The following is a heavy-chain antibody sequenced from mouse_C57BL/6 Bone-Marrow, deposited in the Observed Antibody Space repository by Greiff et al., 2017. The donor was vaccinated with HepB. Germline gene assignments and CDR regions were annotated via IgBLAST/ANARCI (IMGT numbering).Heavy chain of an antibody. CDR1: GYTFTSYW. V-gene: IGHV1-59*01. Sequence: QVQLQQPGAELVRPGTSVKLSCKASGYTFTSYWMHWVKQRPGQGLEWIGVIDPSDSYTNYNQKFKGKATLTVDTSSSTAYMQLSSLTSEDSAVYYCARRIITTVVSSMDYWAQGTSVTVSS. CDR2: IDPSDSYT. CDR3: ARRIITTVVSSMDY. J-gene: IGHJ4*01. D-gene: IGHD1-1*01.